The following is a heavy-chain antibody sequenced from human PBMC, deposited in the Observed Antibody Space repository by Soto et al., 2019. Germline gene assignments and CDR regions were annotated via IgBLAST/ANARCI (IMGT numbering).Heavy chain of an antibody. V-gene: IGHV2-5*02. CDR3: AYLPCSGGSCYWFSYSGMDV. Sequence: QITLKESGPTLVKPTQTLTLTCTFSGFSLSTSGVGVAWIRQPPGKAMEWLALIYWDDDKRYRPSLETRLTSXXXTXXNQVVLTTTNMDSVDTATYYCAYLPCSGGSCYWFSYSGMDVWGQGTTVTVSS. CDR1: GFSLSTSGVG. D-gene: IGHD2-15*01. J-gene: IGHJ6*02. CDR2: IYWDDDK.